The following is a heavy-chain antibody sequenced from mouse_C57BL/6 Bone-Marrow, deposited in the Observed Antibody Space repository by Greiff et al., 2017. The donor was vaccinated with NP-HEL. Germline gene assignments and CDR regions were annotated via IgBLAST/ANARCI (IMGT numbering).Heavy chain of an antibody. V-gene: IGHV1-50*01. Sequence: QVQLQQSGAELVKPGASVKLSCKASGYTFTSYWMQWVKQRPGQGLEWIGEIDPSDSYTTYNQKFKGKATLTVDTSSSTAYMQLSSLTSEDSAVYYCARSGYGDYYAMDYWGQGTSVTVSS. CDR2: IDPSDSYT. J-gene: IGHJ4*01. D-gene: IGHD1-1*02. CDR3: ARSGYGDYYAMDY. CDR1: GYTFTSYW.